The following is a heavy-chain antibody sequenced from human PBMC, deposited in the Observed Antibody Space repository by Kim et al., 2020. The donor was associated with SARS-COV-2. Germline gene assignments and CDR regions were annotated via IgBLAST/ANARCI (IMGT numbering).Heavy chain of an antibody. CDR3: ARAPWEQLVFDY. Sequence: GGSLRLSCAASGFTFSSYAMHWVRQAPGKGLEWVAVISYDGSNKYYADSVKGRFTISRDNSKNTLYLQMNSLRAEDTAVYYCARAPWEQLVFDYWGQGTLVTVSS. D-gene: IGHD6-6*01. CDR1: GFTFSSYA. CDR2: ISYDGSNK. V-gene: IGHV3-30-3*01. J-gene: IGHJ4*02.